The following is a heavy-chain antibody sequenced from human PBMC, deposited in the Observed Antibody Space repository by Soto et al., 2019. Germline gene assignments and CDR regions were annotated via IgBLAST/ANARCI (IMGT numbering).Heavy chain of an antibody. Sequence: PSQTLSLTCAISGDSVSSNNAAWNWIRQSPSRGLEWLGRTYYRSKWYNDYAVSLKSRITINPDTSKNQFSLQLNSVTPEDTAVYYCARDSVPAASTGLYYWGQGTLVTVSS. CDR1: GDSVSSNNAA. CDR3: ARDSVPAASTGLYY. J-gene: IGHJ4*02. CDR2: TYYRSKWYN. D-gene: IGHD2-2*01. V-gene: IGHV6-1*01.